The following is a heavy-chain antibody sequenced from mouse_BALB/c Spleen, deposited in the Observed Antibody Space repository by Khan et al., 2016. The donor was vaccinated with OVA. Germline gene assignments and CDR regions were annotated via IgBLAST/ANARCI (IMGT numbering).Heavy chain of an antibody. D-gene: IGHD2-14*01. V-gene: IGHV2-6-4*01. CDR2: IWGGGGT. CDR1: GFSLSRYN. Sequence: QVQLKESGPGLVAPSQSLSITCTVSGFSLSRYNIHWVRQPPGKGLEWLGMIWGGGGTDYNSTLKSRLSISKDNSKSQVFLQMNSLQTDDTAMYYCARAYYRYDGYYAMDYWGQGTSVTVSP. J-gene: IGHJ4*01. CDR3: ARAYYRYDGYYAMDY.